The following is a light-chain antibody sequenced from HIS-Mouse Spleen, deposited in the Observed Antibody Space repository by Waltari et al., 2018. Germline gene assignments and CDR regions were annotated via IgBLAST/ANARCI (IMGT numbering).Light chain of an antibody. Sequence: QSALTQPRSVSGSPGPSVTISCTGTNSDVGGYNYVSWSQQHPGKAPKLMIYDVSKRPSGVPDRFSGSKSGNTASLTISGLQAEDEADYYCCSYAGSYTFEVVFGGGTKLTVL. CDR2: DVS. J-gene: IGLJ2*01. V-gene: IGLV2-11*02. CDR1: NSDVGGYNY. CDR3: CSYAGSYTFEVV.